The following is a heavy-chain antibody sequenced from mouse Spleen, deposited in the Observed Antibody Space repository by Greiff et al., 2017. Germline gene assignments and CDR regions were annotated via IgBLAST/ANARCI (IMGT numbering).Heavy chain of an antibody. V-gene: IGHV14-4*01. J-gene: IGHJ2*01. CDR2: IDPENGDT. CDR3: TTDGYYEDY. CDR1: GFNIKDDY. D-gene: IGHD2-3*01. Sequence: VQLQPSGAELVRPGASVTLSCTASGFNIKDDYMHWVKQRPEQGLEWIGWIDPENGDTEYASKFQGKATITADTSSNTAYLQLSSLTSEDTAVYYCTTDGYYEDYWGQGTTLTVSS.